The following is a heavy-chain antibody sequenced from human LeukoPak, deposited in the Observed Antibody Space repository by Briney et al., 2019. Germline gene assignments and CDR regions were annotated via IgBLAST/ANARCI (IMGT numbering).Heavy chain of an antibody. D-gene: IGHD1-1*01. CDR1: GITFSGYW. V-gene: IGHV3-74*01. CDR3: ARDRTQLGNWFAP. J-gene: IGHJ5*02. CDR2: IHSDGSST. Sequence: GGSLRLSCAGSGITFSGYWMHWVRQAPGKGLVWVSRIHSDGSSTSYAVSVKGRFTISRDNAKNTLYLQMNSLRAEDTAVYYCARDRTQLGNWFAPWGQGTLVTVSS.